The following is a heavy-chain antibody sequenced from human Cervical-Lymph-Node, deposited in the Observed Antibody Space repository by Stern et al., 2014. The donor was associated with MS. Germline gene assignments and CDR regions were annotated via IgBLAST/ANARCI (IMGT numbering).Heavy chain of an antibody. D-gene: IGHD6-19*01. CDR2: ISWNSVSI. J-gene: IGHJ4*02. CDR3: AKEIRRADSSPDY. Sequence: DVQLVESGGDLVQPGRSLRLSCAASGFRFDLYAMHWVRQAPGKGLEWVADISWNSVSIGYAGSVKGRFTISRDNVKNFLYLQMDSLRPEDTALYYCAKEIRRADSSPDYWGQGALVTVSS. CDR1: GFRFDLYA. V-gene: IGHV3-9*01.